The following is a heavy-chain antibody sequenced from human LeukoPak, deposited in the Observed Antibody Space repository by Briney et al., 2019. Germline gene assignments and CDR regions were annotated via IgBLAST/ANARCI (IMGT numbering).Heavy chain of an antibody. D-gene: IGHD6-19*01. J-gene: IGHJ4*02. Sequence: PGGSLRLSCAASRFTISSNYMSWVRQAPGKGLDWVSVISSGGSTYYSAYAKGRFTISRDNSKNTLYLQMNTLRAEDTAVYYCARGLYSSGWYFDYWGQGTLVTVSS. V-gene: IGHV3-66*01. CDR1: RFTISSNY. CDR2: ISSGGST. CDR3: ARGLYSSGWYFDY.